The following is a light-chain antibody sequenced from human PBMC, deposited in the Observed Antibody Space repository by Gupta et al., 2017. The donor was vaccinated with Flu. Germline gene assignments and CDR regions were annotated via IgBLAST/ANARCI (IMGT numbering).Light chain of an antibody. J-gene: IGLJ2*01. CDR1: SSDIGDYNY. V-gene: IGLV2-11*01. CDR3: CSFAGSYTWI. Sequence: SALTHPRSVSGSPGLSVTISCTGTSSDIGDYNYVSWYQQHPGRAPKLLIYDVTERPSGVPGRFSGSKSGNTATLTTSDLQAEDEADYHCCSFAGSYTWIFGGGTKVTVL. CDR2: DVT.